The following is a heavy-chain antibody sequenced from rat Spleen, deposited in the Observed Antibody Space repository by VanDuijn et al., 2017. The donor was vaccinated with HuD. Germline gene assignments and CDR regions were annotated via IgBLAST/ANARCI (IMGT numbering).Heavy chain of an antibody. J-gene: IGHJ2*01. D-gene: IGHD1-9*01. V-gene: IGHV5-25*01. CDR3: ARRHYGYTDYFDY. CDR2: ITTGGVNT. CDR1: GFTFSNYV. Sequence: EVQLVESGGGLVQPGRSLKLSCAASGFTFSNYVMDWVRQAPKKGLEWVASITTGGVNTYYPDSVKGRFTISRDNAKSTLSLQMDSLRSEDTATYYCARRHYGYTDYFDYWGQGVMVTVSS.